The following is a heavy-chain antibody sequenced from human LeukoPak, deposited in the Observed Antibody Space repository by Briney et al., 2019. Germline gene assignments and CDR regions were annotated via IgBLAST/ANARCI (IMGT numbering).Heavy chain of an antibody. V-gene: IGHV5-51*01. J-gene: IGHJ5*02. D-gene: IGHD6-13*01. CDR2: IYPGDSDT. CDR1: GYSSTNHW. CDR3: TRIPNAADAPSGLEP. Sequence: GEFLKISCKASGYSSTNHWIGWARQMPGKGLEWLGIIYPGDSDTRYSPSFQGQVTISVDKSISTAYLQWSSLKASDTAMYYCTRIPNAADAPSGLEPRGEGALVTVSS.